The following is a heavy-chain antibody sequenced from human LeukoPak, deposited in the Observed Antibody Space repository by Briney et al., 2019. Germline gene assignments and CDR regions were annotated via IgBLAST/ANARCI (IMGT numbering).Heavy chain of an antibody. CDR1: GGTFSSYA. CDR3: ARGAARGIEAAAGSDY. V-gene: IGHV1-69*01. J-gene: IGHJ4*02. D-gene: IGHD6-13*01. Sequence: SVKVSCKASGGTFSSYAISWVRQAPGQGLEWMGGIIPIFGTANYAQKFQGRVTITADESTSTAYMELSSLRSEDTAVYYCARGAARGIEAAAGSDYWGQGTLVTVSS. CDR2: IIPIFGTA.